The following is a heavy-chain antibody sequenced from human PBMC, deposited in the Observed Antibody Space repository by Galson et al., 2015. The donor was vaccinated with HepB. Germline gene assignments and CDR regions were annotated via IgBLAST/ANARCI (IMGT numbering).Heavy chain of an antibody. Sequence: SLRLSCAASGFTFSSYAMHWVRQAPGKGLEWVAVISYDGSNKYYADSVKGRFTISRDNSKNTLYLQMNSLRAEDTAVYYCARNGNALEAGDAFDIWGQGTMVTVSS. CDR3: ARNGNALEAGDAFDI. D-gene: IGHD2-8*01. CDR2: ISYDGSNK. J-gene: IGHJ3*02. V-gene: IGHV3-30*04. CDR1: GFTFSSYA.